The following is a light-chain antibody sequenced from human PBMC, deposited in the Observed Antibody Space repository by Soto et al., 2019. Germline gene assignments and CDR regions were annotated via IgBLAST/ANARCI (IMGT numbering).Light chain of an antibody. CDR2: EAS. CDR3: CSYGRSVV. Sequence: QSVLTQPASVSGSPGQSITISCTGISNDVGTYNLVSWYQHHPGKAPKLIIYEASKRPSGFPNRFSGSKSGNTASLTISGLHAEDEADYYCCSYGRSVVFGGGTKVTVL. J-gene: IGLJ2*01. V-gene: IGLV2-23*01. CDR1: SNDVGTYNL.